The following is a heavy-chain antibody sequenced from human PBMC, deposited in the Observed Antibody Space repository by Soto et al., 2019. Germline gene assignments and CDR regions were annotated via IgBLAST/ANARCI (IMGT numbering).Heavy chain of an antibody. D-gene: IGHD5-12*01. Sequence: EVQLVESGGGLVKPGGSLRLSCAASGFTFSSYSMNWVRQAPGKGLEWVSSISSSSSYIYYADSVKGRFTISRDNAKNSLYLQMNSLRAEDTAVYSCARVYSGYELRGDDAFDIWGQGTMVTVSS. J-gene: IGHJ3*02. CDR2: ISSSSSYI. CDR1: GFTFSSYS. V-gene: IGHV3-21*01. CDR3: ARVYSGYELRGDDAFDI.